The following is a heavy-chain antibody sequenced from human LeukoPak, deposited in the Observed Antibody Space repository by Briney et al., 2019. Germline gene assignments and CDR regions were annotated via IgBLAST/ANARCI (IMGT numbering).Heavy chain of an antibody. CDR2: INHSGST. V-gene: IGHV4-34*01. CDR3: ARSLYASSNNWFDP. Sequence: SETLSLTCAVYGGSFSGYYWSRIRQPPGKGLEWIGEINHSGSTNYNPSLKSRVTISVDTSKNQFSLKLSSVTAADTAVYYCARSLYASSNNWFDPWGQGTLVTVSS. CDR1: GGSFSGYY. D-gene: IGHD6-19*01. J-gene: IGHJ5*02.